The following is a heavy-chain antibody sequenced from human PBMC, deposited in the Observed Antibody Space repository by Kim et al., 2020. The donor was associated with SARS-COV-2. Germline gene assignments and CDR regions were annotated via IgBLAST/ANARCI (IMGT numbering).Heavy chain of an antibody. Sequence: QGRVTITADKSTSTAYMELSSLRSEDTAVYYCARDLDPVPAANLGYAFDIWGQGTMVTVSS. J-gene: IGHJ3*02. CDR3: ARDLDPVPAANLGYAFDI. V-gene: IGHV1-69*04. D-gene: IGHD2-2*01.